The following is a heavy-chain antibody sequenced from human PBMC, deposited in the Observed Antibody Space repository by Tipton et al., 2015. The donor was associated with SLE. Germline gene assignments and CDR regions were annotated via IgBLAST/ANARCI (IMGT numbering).Heavy chain of an antibody. CDR1: GGSINPHY. Sequence: TLSLTCTVSGGSINPHYWSWIRQPPGKGLEWIGYIYYSGTTYYNPSLKSRITISVDTSKNQFSLKLSSVTAADTAMYYCARDSGSASYYHYYGMGVWGQGTTVTVSS. D-gene: IGHD3-10*01. CDR2: IYYSGTT. CDR3: ARDSGSASYYHYYGMGV. V-gene: IGHV4-59*11. J-gene: IGHJ6*02.